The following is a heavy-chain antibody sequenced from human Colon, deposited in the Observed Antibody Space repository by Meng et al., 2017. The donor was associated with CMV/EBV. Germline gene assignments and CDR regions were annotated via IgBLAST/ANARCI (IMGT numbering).Heavy chain of an antibody. CDR3: TRGYCSSTSCSGEDY. D-gene: IGHD2-2*01. CDR1: GFTFGDYA. CDR2: IRSKAYGGTT. Sequence: GGSLRLSCTASGFTFGDYAMSWVRQAPGKGLEWVGFIRSKAYGGTTEYAASVKGRFTISRDDSKSIAYLQMNSLKTEDTAVYYCTRGYCSSTSCSGEDYWGQGTLVTVS. J-gene: IGHJ4*02. V-gene: IGHV3-49*04.